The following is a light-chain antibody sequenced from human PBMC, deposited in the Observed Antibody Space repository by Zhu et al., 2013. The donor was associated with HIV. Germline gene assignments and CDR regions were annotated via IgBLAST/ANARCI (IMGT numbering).Light chain of an antibody. CDR1: SSDFGGYNY. CDR3: ATWDSSLRKL. CDR2: DVS. V-gene: IGLV2-11*01. J-gene: IGLJ2*01. Sequence: QSALTQPRSVSGSPGQSVTISCTGTSSDFGGYNYVSWYQHHPGKAPKLMIYDVSKRPSGVPDRFSGSKSGTSATLAITGLQTGDEADYYCATWDSSLRKLFGGGTRLDRP.